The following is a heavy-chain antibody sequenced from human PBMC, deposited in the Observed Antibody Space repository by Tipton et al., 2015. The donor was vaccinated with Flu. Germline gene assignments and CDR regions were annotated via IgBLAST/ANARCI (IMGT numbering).Heavy chain of an antibody. D-gene: IGHD6-19*01. CDR2: IYPDDSDT. CDR3: ARGQWLKWFDL. V-gene: IGHV5-51*03. J-gene: IGHJ5*02. Sequence: VQLVQSGAEVKKPGESLKISCKASGYTFSDYWIGWVRQKPGRGLEWMGFIYPDDSDTRYSPSIQGQVTISADKSISTAYLQWSSLKASDTAIYYCARGQWLKWFDLWGQGTLVTVSS. CDR1: GYTFSDYW.